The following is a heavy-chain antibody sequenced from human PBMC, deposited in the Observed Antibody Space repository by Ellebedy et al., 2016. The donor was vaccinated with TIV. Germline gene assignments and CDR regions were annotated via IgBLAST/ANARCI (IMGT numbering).Heavy chain of an antibody. J-gene: IGHJ4*02. CDR1: GGSFSGYY. CDR3: ARGDIGASDAPLDY. V-gene: IGHV4-34*01. Sequence: SETLSLXXTVYGGSFSGYYWSWIRQPPGKGLEWIGEINHSGSTNYNPSLKSRVTISVDTSKNQFSLKLSSVTAADTAVYYCARGDIGASDAPLDYWGQGTLVTVSS. CDR2: INHSGST. D-gene: IGHD6-13*01.